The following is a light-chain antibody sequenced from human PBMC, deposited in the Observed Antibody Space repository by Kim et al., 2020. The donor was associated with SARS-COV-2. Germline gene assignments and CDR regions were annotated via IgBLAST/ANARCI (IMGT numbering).Light chain of an antibody. V-gene: IGKV3-20*01. CDR2: GAS. Sequence: IVLTQSPGTLSLSPGERATLSCRASQSVSSSYLAWYQQKPGQAPRLLIYGASSRATGIPDRFSGSGSGTDFTLTISRLEPEDFAVYYGQQYGSSPWTFGQGTKVDIK. J-gene: IGKJ1*01. CDR3: QQYGSSPWT. CDR1: QSVSSSY.